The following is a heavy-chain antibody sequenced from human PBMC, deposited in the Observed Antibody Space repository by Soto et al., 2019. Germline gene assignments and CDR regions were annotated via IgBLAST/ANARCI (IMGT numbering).Heavy chain of an antibody. V-gene: IGHV3-30-3*01. CDR2: IAHDGSNA. Sequence: QVQLVESGGGVVQPGGSLRLSCAAYGFTFRNHDMHWVRQAPGKGLECLAVIAHDGSNAFYRDSVKGRFTVSRDNSKNTLYLYMNSLRSEDTGVYYCARGDREDILVVVGARPGEYGTDIWGQGTTVIVSS. J-gene: IGHJ6*02. CDR3: ARGDREDILVVVGARPGEYGTDI. CDR1: GFTFRNHD. D-gene: IGHD2-15*01.